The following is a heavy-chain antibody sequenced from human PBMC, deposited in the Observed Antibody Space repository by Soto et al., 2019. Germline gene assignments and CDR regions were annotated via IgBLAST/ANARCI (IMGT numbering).Heavy chain of an antibody. Sequence: GGSLRLSCAASGFTFSSFGMHWVRQAPGKGLEWVAVISYDGTEEKYADSVKGRATVSRDNSKNTVYLQMNRLRGDDSAIYYCAKGRFDVVTISPLDHRGQGTLVTVSS. D-gene: IGHD3-3*02. V-gene: IGHV3-30*18. CDR2: ISYDGTEE. CDR1: GFTFSSFG. CDR3: AKGRFDVVTISPLDH. J-gene: IGHJ4*01.